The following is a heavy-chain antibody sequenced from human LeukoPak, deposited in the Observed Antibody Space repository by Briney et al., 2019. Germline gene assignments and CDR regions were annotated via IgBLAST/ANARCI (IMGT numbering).Heavy chain of an antibody. J-gene: IGHJ4*02. CDR1: GFTFSSYA. CDR3: AREGIAAAGALHY. V-gene: IGHV3-23*01. CDR2: ISGSGSST. D-gene: IGHD6-13*01. Sequence: GGSLGLSCAASGFTFSSYAMSWVRQAPGKGLEWVSAISGSGSSTYYADSVKGRFTISRDNSKNTLYLQMNSLRAEDTAVYYCAREGIAAAGALHYWGQGTLVTVSS.